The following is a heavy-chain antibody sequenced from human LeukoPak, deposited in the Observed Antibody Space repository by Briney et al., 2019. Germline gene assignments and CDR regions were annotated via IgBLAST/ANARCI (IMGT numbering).Heavy chain of an antibody. CDR3: ARSVAGGRRGFDY. CDR2: IKQDGSEK. CDR1: EFTFSSYW. V-gene: IGHV3-7*01. D-gene: IGHD6-19*01. Sequence: PGGSLRLSCAASEFTFSSYWMTWVRQAPGKGLGWVANIKQDGSEKYYVDSVKGRFTISRDNARNSLYLQMNSLRAEDTAVYCCARSVAGGRRGFDYWGQGTLVTVSS. J-gene: IGHJ4*02.